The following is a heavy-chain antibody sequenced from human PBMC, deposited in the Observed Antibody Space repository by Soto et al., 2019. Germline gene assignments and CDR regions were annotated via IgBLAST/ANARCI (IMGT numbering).Heavy chain of an antibody. D-gene: IGHD4-17*01. CDR2: ISAYNGNA. V-gene: IGHV1-18*01. J-gene: IGHJ2*01. CDR1: GYTFTSYG. Sequence: EASVKVSCKASGYTFTSYGISWVRQAPGQGLEWMGWISAYNGNANYAQKLQGRVTMTTDTSTSTAYMELRSLRSDDTAVYYCARVISAGDYVWYFDLWGRGTLVTVSS. CDR3: ARVISAGDYVWYFDL.